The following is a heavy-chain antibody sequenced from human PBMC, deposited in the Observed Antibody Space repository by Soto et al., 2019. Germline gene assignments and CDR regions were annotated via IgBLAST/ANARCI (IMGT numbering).Heavy chain of an antibody. Sequence: QVQLQESGPGLVKPSETLSLTCNVSGGSISSYYWSWIRQRPGKGLEWIGYIFYSGSTKYNPSLKSRVTISVDTSKTHCSLNLTSVTAADTAVYYCARDKGRYDSGMDVWGQGTTVTVSS. CDR3: ARDKGRYDSGMDV. V-gene: IGHV4-59*01. CDR2: IFYSGST. CDR1: GGSISSYY. D-gene: IGHD3-9*01. J-gene: IGHJ6*02.